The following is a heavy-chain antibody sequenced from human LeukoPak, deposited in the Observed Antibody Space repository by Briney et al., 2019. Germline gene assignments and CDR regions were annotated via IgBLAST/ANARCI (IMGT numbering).Heavy chain of an antibody. Sequence: SETLSLTCTVSGGSISSSSYYWGWIRQPPGKGLEWIGSIYYSGSTYYNPSLKSRVTISVDTSKNQFSLKLSSVTAADTAVYYCARQPAREYYFDYWGQGTLVTVSS. V-gene: IGHV4-39*01. CDR1: GGSISSSSYY. J-gene: IGHJ4*02. CDR3: ARQPAREYYFDY. CDR2: IYYSGST. D-gene: IGHD3-10*01.